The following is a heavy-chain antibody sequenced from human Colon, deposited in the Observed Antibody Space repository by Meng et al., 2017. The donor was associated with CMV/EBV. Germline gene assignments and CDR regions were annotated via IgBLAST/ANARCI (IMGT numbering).Heavy chain of an antibody. CDR1: GFTFDDYA. J-gene: IGHJ6*02. CDR3: VKDMPVTNWGSGGLDV. V-gene: IGHV3-9*01. D-gene: IGHD3-10*01. CDR2: ISLNSIG. Sequence: GGSLRLSCAASGFTFDDYAMHWVRQVPGKGLEWVSGISLNSIGEYSESVKGRFTISRDNAKNSLYLQMNSLKPEDTALYYCVKDMPVTNWGSGGLDVWGQGTTVTVSS.